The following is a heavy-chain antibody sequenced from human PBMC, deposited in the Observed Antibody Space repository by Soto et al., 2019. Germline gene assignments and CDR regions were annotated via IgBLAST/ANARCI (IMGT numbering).Heavy chain of an antibody. J-gene: IGHJ4*02. Sequence: QVQLVESGGGVVQPGRSLRLSCAASGFTFSSYGMHWVRQAPGKGLEWVAVIWYDGSNKYYAESVKGRFTISRDNSKNTLYLQMNSLRAEDTAVYYCARELQWLGLDYWGQGTLVTVSS. CDR3: ARELQWLGLDY. CDR2: IWYDGSNK. D-gene: IGHD6-19*01. V-gene: IGHV3-33*01. CDR1: GFTFSSYG.